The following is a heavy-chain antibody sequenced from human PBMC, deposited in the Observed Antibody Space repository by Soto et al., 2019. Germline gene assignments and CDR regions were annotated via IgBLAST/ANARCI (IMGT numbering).Heavy chain of an antibody. CDR1: GFTFNTFW. CDR3: ARGAKWAFYVDV. J-gene: IGHJ6*03. D-gene: IGHD1-26*01. CDR2: VKCDGTST. V-gene: IGHV3-74*01. Sequence: EVQLVESGGGLVQPGEPLRLSCAASGFTFNTFWMHWARQTPGKGLVWLSRVKCDGTSTDYAGSVSGRFTISRDNAKNTVYLQIDSLRPEDTAVYYCARGAKWAFYVDVWGKGTTVTVSS.